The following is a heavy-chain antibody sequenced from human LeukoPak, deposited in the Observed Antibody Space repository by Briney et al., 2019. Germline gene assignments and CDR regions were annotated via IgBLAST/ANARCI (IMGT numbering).Heavy chain of an antibody. Sequence: GGSLRLSCETSGFIFSNCWMTWVRQAPGKGLEWVANIKTDGSEKYYADSVKGRFTISRDNAKNSLYLQMNSLRAEDTAVYYCATYSTRNAREFQSWGQGTLVTVSS. V-gene: IGHV3-7*01. CDR1: GFIFSNCW. J-gene: IGHJ1*01. CDR2: IKTDGSEK. CDR3: ATYSTRNAREFQS. D-gene: IGHD4-11*01.